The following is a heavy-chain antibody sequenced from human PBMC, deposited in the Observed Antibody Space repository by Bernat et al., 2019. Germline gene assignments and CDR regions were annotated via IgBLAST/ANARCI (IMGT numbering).Heavy chain of an antibody. CDR1: GFTFSSYG. CDR3: AKDYGDYEVLDY. J-gene: IGHJ4*02. D-gene: IGHD4-17*01. V-gene: IGHV3-30*18. Sequence: VQLVESGGGSVQPGGSLSLSCAASGFTFSSYGMHWVRQAPGKGLEWVAVISYDGSNKYYADSVKGRFTISRDNSKNTLYLQMNSLRAEDTAVYYCAKDYGDYEVLDYWGQGTLVTVSS. CDR2: ISYDGSNK.